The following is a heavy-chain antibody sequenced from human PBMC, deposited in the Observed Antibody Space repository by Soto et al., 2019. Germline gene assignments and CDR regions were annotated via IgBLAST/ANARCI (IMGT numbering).Heavy chain of an antibody. Sequence: QVQLVQSGPEVKKPGSSVKVTCKASGYTFTNYGISCVRQAPGQGLEWMGWSSAYNGNTNFAQKMQGRITLTTDTSASTAYMELRSLSSDDTAVYYCARGAGGYDCPDDYWGQGTLVTVSS. V-gene: IGHV1-18*01. CDR3: ARGAGGYDCPDDY. CDR1: GYTFTNYG. D-gene: IGHD5-12*01. CDR2: SSAYNGNT. J-gene: IGHJ4*02.